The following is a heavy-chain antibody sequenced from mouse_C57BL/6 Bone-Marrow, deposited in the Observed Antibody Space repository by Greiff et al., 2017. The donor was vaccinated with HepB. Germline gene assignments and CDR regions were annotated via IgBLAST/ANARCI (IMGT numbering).Heavy chain of an antibody. CDR3: TRIYYDYDGVDY. V-gene: IGHV14-4*01. CDR1: GFNIKDDY. CDR2: IDPENGDT. D-gene: IGHD2-4*01. Sequence: EVQLQQSGAELVRPRASVKLSCTASGFNIKDDYMHWVKQRPEQGLEWIGGIDPENGDTEYASKFQGKATITADTSTNTAYLQLSRLTSEDTAVYYCTRIYYDYDGVDYWGQGTTLTVSS. J-gene: IGHJ2*01.